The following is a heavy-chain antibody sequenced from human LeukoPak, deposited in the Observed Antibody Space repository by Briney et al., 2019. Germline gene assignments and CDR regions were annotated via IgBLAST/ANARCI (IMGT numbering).Heavy chain of an antibody. CDR1: GFTFSSYA. CDR3: ARSKWYRAFDI. J-gene: IGHJ3*02. CDR2: ISSSSSYI. V-gene: IGHV3-21*01. Sequence: GGSLRLSCAASGFTFSSYAMIWVRQAPGKGLEWVSSISSSSSYIYYADSVKGRFTISRDNAKNSLYLQMNSLRAEDTAVYYCARSKWYRAFDIWGQGTMVTVSS. D-gene: IGHD2-15*01.